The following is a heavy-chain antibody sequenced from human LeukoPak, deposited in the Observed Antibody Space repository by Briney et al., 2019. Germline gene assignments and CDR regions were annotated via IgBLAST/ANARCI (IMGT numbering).Heavy chain of an antibody. CDR1: GFTFSSYG. Sequence: PGGSLRLSCAASGFTFSSYGMHWVRQAPGKGLEWVAFIRYDGSNKYYADSVKGRFTISRDNSKNTLYLQMNSLRAEDTAVYYCAVGLAHTYYYDSSGYRIPWGQGTLVTVSS. CDR2: IRYDGSNK. J-gene: IGHJ5*02. V-gene: IGHV3-30*02. D-gene: IGHD3-22*01. CDR3: AVGLAHTYYYDSSGYRIP.